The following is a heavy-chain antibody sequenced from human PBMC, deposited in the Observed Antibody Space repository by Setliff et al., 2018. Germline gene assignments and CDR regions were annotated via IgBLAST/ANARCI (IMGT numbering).Heavy chain of an antibody. J-gene: IGHJ4*02. CDR1: GYTFSDYY. CDR3: ARRPRAVYGSGRRNWFLDY. V-gene: IGHV1-2*02. D-gene: IGHD3-10*01. CDR2: INPLSGDT. Sequence: ASVKVSCKASGYTFSDYYIHWVRQAPGQGLEWMGWINPLSGDTNYALKFEGRVTMTRDTSISTAYMELSRLRSDDTAVYYCARRPRAVYGSGRRNWFLDYWGQGTLVTVSS.